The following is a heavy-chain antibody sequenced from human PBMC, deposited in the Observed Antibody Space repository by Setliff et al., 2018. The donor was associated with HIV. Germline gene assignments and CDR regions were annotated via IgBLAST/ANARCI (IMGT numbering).Heavy chain of an antibody. CDR3: AREGRYCTNGVCYSDWYFDL. CDR2: IIPIFGTP. D-gene: IGHD2-8*01. V-gene: IGHV1-69*05. J-gene: IGHJ2*01. CDR1: GGTFSTYA. Sequence: SVKVSCKASGGTFSTYALSWVRQAPGQGLEWMGGIIPIFGTPTYSQKFQGRVTITTDGSTSTAYMELGSLRSEDTAVYYCAREGRYCTNGVCYSDWYFDLWGRGTLVTVSS.